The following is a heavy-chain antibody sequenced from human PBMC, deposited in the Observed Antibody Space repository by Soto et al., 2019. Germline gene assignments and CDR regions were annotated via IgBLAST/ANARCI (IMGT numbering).Heavy chain of an antibody. CDR2: INPNSGGT. CDR3: ARDRYSYGSFDY. Sequence: ASVKVSCKASRYTFTKYFPQWLRQAPGQGLEWMGWINPNSGGTNYAQKFQGWVTMTRDTSVSTAYMELSRLRSDDTAVYYCARDRYSYGSFDYWGQGTLVTVSS. J-gene: IGHJ4*02. V-gene: IGHV1-2*04. D-gene: IGHD5-18*01. CDR1: RYTFTKYF.